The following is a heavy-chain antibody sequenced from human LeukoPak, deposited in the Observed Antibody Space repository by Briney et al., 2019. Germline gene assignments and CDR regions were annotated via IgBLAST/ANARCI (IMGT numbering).Heavy chain of an antibody. CDR2: IKQDGSEK. J-gene: IGHJ5*02. V-gene: IGHV3-7*01. CDR3: VKPYYFSSGSLT. D-gene: IGHD3-10*01. Sequence: GGSLRLSCAASGFTFSSSWMSWVRQAPGKGLEWVANIKQDGSEKYYVDSVKGRFIISRDNAKNSLHLQMNSLRAEDTAFYYCVKPYYFSSGSLTWGQGTLVTVSS. CDR1: GFTFSSSW.